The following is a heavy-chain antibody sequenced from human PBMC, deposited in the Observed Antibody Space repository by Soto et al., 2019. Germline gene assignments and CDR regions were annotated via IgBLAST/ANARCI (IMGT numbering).Heavy chain of an antibody. J-gene: IGHJ4*02. Sequence: QVQLVESGGGVVQPGRSLRLSCAASGFTFSSYGMHWVRQAPGKGLEWVAVIWYDGSNKYYAESVEGRFSISRDNSKNTLYLQMNSLRAEDTAVYYCAREVLRYFDQLPCYCFDYWGQGTLVTVSS. CDR1: GFTFSSYG. D-gene: IGHD3-9*01. CDR2: IWYDGSNK. CDR3: AREVLRYFDQLPCYCFDY. V-gene: IGHV3-33*01.